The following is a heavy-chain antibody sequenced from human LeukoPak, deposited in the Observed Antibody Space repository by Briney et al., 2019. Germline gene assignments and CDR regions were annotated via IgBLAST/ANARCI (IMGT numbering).Heavy chain of an antibody. Sequence: PGGSLRLSCAGSGFTFSSYAMSWVRQAPGKGLEWVSAISTTGGSTDYADSVKGRFTISRDNSKNTLYLQMNSLRAEDTAVYYCAKHAKFYYDSSGYLDYWGQGTLVTVSS. D-gene: IGHD3-22*01. J-gene: IGHJ4*02. V-gene: IGHV3-23*01. CDR2: ISTTGGST. CDR1: GFTFSSYA. CDR3: AKHAKFYYDSSGYLDY.